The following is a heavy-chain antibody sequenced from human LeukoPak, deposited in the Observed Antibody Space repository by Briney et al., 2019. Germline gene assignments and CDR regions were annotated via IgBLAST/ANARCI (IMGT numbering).Heavy chain of an antibody. CDR3: ARVHDVDTAMDHVSYYYYYGMDV. CDR1: GYTFTSYG. D-gene: IGHD5-18*01. Sequence: ASVKVSCKASGYTFTSYGISWVRQAPGQGLEWMGWISAYNGNTNYAQKLQGRVTMTTDTSTSTAYMELRSLRSDDTAVYYCARVHDVDTAMDHVSYYYYYGMDVWGQGTTVTVSS. J-gene: IGHJ6*02. V-gene: IGHV1-18*01. CDR2: ISAYNGNT.